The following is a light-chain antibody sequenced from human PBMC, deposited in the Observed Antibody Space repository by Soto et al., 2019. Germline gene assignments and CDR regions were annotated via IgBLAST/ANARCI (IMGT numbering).Light chain of an antibody. V-gene: IGKV1-9*01. CDR3: QQVDVYPST. CDR2: AAS. J-gene: IGKJ4*01. CDR1: QGISSF. Sequence: IPLTQSPASLSASLGDRVTITCRASQGISSFLAWYQQKPGKAPNLLIYAASTLQSGVPSRFSGGGSGTDFTLTINRLQPEDFATYYCQQVDVYPSTFGGGTKVDIK.